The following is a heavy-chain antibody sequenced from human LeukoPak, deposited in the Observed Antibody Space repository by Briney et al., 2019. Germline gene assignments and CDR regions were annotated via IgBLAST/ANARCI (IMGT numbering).Heavy chain of an antibody. CDR1: GFTFSSYA. Sequence: GGSLRLSCAASGFTFSSYAMSWVRQAPGKGLEWVSAISGSGGSTYYADSVKGRFTISRDNSKNTLYLQMNSLRAEDTAVYYCAKDHSSGWTHYYFDYWGQGTLVTVSS. CDR2: ISGSGGST. V-gene: IGHV3-23*01. CDR3: AKDHSSGWTHYYFDY. D-gene: IGHD6-19*01. J-gene: IGHJ4*02.